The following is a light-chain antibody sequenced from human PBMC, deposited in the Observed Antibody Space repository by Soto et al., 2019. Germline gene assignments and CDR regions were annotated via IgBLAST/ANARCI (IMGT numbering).Light chain of an antibody. CDR2: GAS. Sequence: EIGMTQSPATLSVSPGERATLSCRASQSVSSKLAWYQQKPGQAPRLLIYGASTRATGIPARFSGSGSGTEFTLTISSLQSEDFAVYYCQEYNNWHPITFGGGTKV. CDR3: QEYNNWHPIT. V-gene: IGKV3-15*01. J-gene: IGKJ4*01. CDR1: QSVSSK.